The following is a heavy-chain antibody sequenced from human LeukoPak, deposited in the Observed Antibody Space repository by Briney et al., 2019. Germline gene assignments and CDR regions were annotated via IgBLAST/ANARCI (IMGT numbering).Heavy chain of an antibody. V-gene: IGHV4-31*03. CDR3: ASSGYDWASDY. CDR1: GGSISSGGFY. CDR2: IYYSGST. D-gene: IGHD5-12*01. Sequence: SETLSLTCTVSGGSISSGGFYWTWIRQHPGKGLEWIGSIYYSGSTYYNPSLKSRLTISVDTSKNQFSLKLSSVTAADTAVYYCASSGYDWASDYWGQGTLVTVSS. J-gene: IGHJ4*02.